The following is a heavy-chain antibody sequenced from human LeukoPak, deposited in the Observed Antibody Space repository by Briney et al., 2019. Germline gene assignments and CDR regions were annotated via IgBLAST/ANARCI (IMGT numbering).Heavy chain of an antibody. CDR1: GFTFSSYS. D-gene: IGHD4-17*01. Sequence: GGSLRLSCAASGFTFSSYSMNWVRQAPGKGLEWVSSISSSSSYIYYADSVKGRFTISRDNAKNSLYLQMNSLRAEDTAVYYCARDPSMTTVTTRENYWGQGTLVTASS. CDR3: ARDPSMTTVTTRENY. V-gene: IGHV3-21*01. CDR2: ISSSSSYI. J-gene: IGHJ4*02.